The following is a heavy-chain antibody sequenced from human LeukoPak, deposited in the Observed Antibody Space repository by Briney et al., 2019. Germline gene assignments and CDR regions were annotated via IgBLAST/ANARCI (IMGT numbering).Heavy chain of an antibody. Sequence: PGGSLRLSCAASGFTFSNYAMSWVRQAPGKGLEWVSSISSSSSYIYYADSVKGRFTISRDNAKNSLYLQMNSLRAEDTAVYYCARDPGDIGEDYGDYSYYFDYWGQGTLVTVSS. CDR1: GFTFSNYA. CDR2: ISSSSSYI. J-gene: IGHJ4*02. CDR3: ARDPGDIGEDYGDYSYYFDY. D-gene: IGHD4-17*01. V-gene: IGHV3-21*01.